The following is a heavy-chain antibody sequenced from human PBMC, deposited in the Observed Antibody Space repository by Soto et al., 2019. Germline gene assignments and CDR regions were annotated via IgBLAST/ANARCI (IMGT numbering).Heavy chain of an antibody. CDR3: ARGLGDSVHYYADY. Sequence: QVQLVESGGDVVQPGRSLRLSCAASGFTFSSYAMHWVRQAPGKGLEWVTLISFDGRNKYYADSVKGRFTISRDSSKNTVYLQMDSLRVEDTSVYYCARGLGDSVHYYADYWGQGTLVTVSS. V-gene: IGHV3-33*05. CDR2: ISFDGRNK. CDR1: GFTFSSYA. D-gene: IGHD3-16*01. J-gene: IGHJ4*02.